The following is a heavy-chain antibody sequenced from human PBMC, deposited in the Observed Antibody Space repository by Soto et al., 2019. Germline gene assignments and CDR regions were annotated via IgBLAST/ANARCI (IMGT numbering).Heavy chain of an antibody. CDR3: ARERVAARFCFDY. D-gene: IGHD6-6*01. CDR1: GFTFSSYA. CDR2: ISYDGSNK. V-gene: IGHV3-30-3*01. Sequence: GGSLRLPCAASGFTFSSYAMHWVRQAPGKGLEWVAVISYDGSNKYYADSVKGRFTISRDNSKNTLYLQMNSLRAEDTAVYYCARERVAARFCFDYWGQGTLVTVSS. J-gene: IGHJ4*02.